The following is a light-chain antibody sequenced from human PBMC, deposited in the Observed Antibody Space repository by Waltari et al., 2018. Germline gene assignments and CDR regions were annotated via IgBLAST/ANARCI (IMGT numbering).Light chain of an antibody. CDR3: QQSYTTPRT. J-gene: IGKJ1*01. CDR1: QIISSY. CDR2: AAS. Sequence: DIQMTQSPSSLSASVGDRVPITCRASQIISSYLNWYQQKPGKAPKLLIYAASTLQSGVPSRFSGSGSGTDFTLTINSLQVEDFATYYCQQSYTTPRTFGQGTKVEIK. V-gene: IGKV1-39*01.